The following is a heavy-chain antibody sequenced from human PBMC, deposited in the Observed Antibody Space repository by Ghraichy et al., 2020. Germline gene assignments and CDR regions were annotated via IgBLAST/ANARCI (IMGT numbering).Heavy chain of an antibody. Sequence: SETLSLTCAVYGGSFSGYYWSWIHQPPGKGLEWIGEINHSGSTNYNPSLKSRVTISVDTSKNQFSLKLSSVTAADTAVYYCARDRRGDYVWGSYRLTWVFDIWGQGTMVTVSS. CDR1: GGSFSGYY. J-gene: IGHJ3*02. CDR3: ARDRRGDYVWGSYRLTWVFDI. V-gene: IGHV4-34*01. CDR2: INHSGST. D-gene: IGHD3-16*02.